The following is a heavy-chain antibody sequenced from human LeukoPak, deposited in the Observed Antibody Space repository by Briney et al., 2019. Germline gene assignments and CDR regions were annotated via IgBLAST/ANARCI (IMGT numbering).Heavy chain of an antibody. Sequence: SETLSLTCAVSGGSISSGSYYWGWIRQPAGKGLEWIGRIYTSGSTNYNPSLKSRVTISVDTSKNQSSLKLSSVTAADTAVYYRARGLGDYAADYWGQGTLVTVSS. CDR1: GGSISSGSYY. J-gene: IGHJ4*02. CDR2: IYTSGST. D-gene: IGHD4-17*01. CDR3: ARGLGDYAADY. V-gene: IGHV4-61*02.